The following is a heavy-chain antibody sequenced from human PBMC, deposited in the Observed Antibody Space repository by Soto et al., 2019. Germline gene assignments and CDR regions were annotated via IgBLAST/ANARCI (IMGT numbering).Heavy chain of an antibody. CDR3: AADSSGWYELDY. CDR2: IVVGSGNT. V-gene: IGHV1-58*01. Sequence: SVKVSCKASGFTFTSSAVQWVRQARGQRLEWIGWIVVGSGNTNYAQKFQERVTITRDMSTSTAYMELSSLRSEDTAVYYCAADSSGWYELDYWGQGTLVTVSS. CDR1: GFTFTSSA. D-gene: IGHD6-19*01. J-gene: IGHJ4*02.